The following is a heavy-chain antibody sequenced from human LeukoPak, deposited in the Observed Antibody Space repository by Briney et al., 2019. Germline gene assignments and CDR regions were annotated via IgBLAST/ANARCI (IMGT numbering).Heavy chain of an antibody. CDR3: ASTPGIAAAGTLYYYYGMDV. V-gene: IGHV5-10-1*01. Sequence: PGESLRISCKGSGYSFTSYWISWVRQMPGKGLEWVGRIDPSDSYTNYSPSFQGHVTISADKSISTAYLQWSSLKASDTAMYYCASTPGIAAAGTLYYYYGMDVWGQGTTVTVSS. CDR2: IDPSDSYT. J-gene: IGHJ6*02. D-gene: IGHD6-13*01. CDR1: GYSFTSYW.